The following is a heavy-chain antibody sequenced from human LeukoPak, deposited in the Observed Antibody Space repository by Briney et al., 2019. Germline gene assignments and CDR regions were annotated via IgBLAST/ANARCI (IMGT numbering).Heavy chain of an antibody. Sequence: PSETLSLTCAVYGGSFSGYYWSWIRQPPGKGLEWIGEINHSGSTNYNPPLKSRVTISVDTSKNQFSLKLSSVTAADTAVYYCASLLSRAFDYWGQGTLVTVSS. J-gene: IGHJ4*02. V-gene: IGHV4-34*01. CDR1: GGSFSGYY. CDR2: INHSGST. CDR3: ASLLSRAFDY.